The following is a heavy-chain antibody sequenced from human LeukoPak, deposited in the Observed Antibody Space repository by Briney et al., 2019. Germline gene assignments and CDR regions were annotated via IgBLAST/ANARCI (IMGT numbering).Heavy chain of an antibody. CDR2: INPNSGGT. Sequence: ASVKVSCKASGYTFTGYYMHWVRQAPGQGLEWMGWINPNSGGTNYTRKFQGRVTMTRDTSISTAYMELSRLRSDDTAVYYCARPKDRIFGVVVYWYFDLWGRGTLVTVSS. V-gene: IGHV1-2*02. CDR1: GYTFTGYY. J-gene: IGHJ2*01. CDR3: ARPKDRIFGVVVYWYFDL. D-gene: IGHD3-3*01.